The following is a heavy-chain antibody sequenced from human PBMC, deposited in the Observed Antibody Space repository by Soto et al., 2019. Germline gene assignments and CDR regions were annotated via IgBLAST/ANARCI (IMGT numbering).Heavy chain of an antibody. CDR2: IYYTGST. V-gene: IGHV4-59*01. CDR3: ARAGYSYETGYYFDS. D-gene: IGHD5-18*01. J-gene: IGHJ4*02. Sequence: PSETLPLTCTVSGGSISNYYWSWIRQPPGKGLEWIGFIYYTGSTNYIPSLKSRLTMSLHTSRNQFSLNLSSVTAADTAVYYCARAGYSYETGYYFDSWGQGTLVTVSS. CDR1: GGSISNYY.